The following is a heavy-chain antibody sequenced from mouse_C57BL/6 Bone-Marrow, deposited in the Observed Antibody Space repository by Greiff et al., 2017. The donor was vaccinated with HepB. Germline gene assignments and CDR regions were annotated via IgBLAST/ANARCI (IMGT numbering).Heavy chain of an antibody. J-gene: IGHJ2*01. D-gene: IGHD3-2*02. V-gene: IGHV1-67*01. CDR2: ISTDYGDA. CDR3: AREGYSACYVTYYFDY. Sequence: QVQLKQSGPELVRPGVSVKISCKGSGYTFTDYAMHWVKQSHAKSLEWIGVISTDYGDASYNQKFKDKATMTVDKSSSTAYMQLSSLTSEDSAVYSCAREGYSACYVTYYFDYWGQGTTLTVSS. CDR1: GYTFTDYA.